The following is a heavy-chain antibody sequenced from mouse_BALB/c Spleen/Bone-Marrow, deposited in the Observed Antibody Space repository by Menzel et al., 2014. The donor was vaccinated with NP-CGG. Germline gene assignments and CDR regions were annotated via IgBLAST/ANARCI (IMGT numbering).Heavy chain of an antibody. CDR2: INPSSGYT. J-gene: IGHJ2*01. D-gene: IGHD1-1*01. Sequence: VKLQESGAELARPGASVKMSCKASGYTFTSYTMHWVRQRPGQGLEWIGYINPSSGYTNYNQKFKDKATLTADKSSSTAYMQLSSLTSEDSAVYYCARRYYGSTFDYWGQGTTLTVSS. V-gene: IGHV1-4*01. CDR1: GYTFTSYT. CDR3: ARRYYGSTFDY.